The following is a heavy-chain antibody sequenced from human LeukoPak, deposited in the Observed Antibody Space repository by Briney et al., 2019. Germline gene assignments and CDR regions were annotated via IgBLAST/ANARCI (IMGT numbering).Heavy chain of an antibody. Sequence: KPSETLSLTCTVSGGSVSSGSYYWSWIRQPPGKGLEWIGYIYYSGSTNYNPSLKSRVTISVDTSKNQFSLKLSSVTAADTAVYYCARADGYYDFWSGYYDYWGQGTLVTVSS. CDR2: IYYSGST. CDR3: ARADGYYDFWSGYYDY. J-gene: IGHJ4*02. V-gene: IGHV4-61*01. CDR1: GGSVSSGSYY. D-gene: IGHD3-3*01.